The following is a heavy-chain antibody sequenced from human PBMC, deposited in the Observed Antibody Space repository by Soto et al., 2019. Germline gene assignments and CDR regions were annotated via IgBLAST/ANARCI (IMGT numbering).Heavy chain of an antibody. Sequence: GGSLRLSCTASGFTFGDYAMSWVRQAPGKGLKWVGFIRSKAYGGTTEYAASVKGRFTISRDDSKSIAYLQMNSLKTEDTAVYYCRGYCSSTSCYRADYWGQGTLVTVSS. J-gene: IGHJ4*02. V-gene: IGHV3-49*04. D-gene: IGHD2-2*01. CDR1: GFTFGDYA. CDR3: RGYCSSTSCYRADY. CDR2: IRSKAYGGTT.